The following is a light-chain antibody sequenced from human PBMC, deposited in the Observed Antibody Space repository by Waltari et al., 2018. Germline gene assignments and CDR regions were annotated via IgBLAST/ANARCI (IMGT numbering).Light chain of an antibody. Sequence: QSALTQPASVSGSPGQSITISCTGTSSDVGNYNLVSWYQQHPGKAPKLMIYGVSQRPSGVSNRFSGSKSGNTASLTISGLQPEDETDYYCCSYAGHSTYVFGTGTKVTVL. J-gene: IGLJ1*01. CDR1: SSDVGNYNL. CDR3: CSYAGHSTYV. CDR2: GVS. V-gene: IGLV2-23*02.